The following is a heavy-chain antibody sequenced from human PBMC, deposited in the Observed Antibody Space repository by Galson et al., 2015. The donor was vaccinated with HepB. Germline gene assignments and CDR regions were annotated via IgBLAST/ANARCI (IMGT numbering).Heavy chain of an antibody. V-gene: IGHV3-7*03. CDR2: IKQDGSEK. J-gene: IGHJ6*02. CDR3: ARRGYSYGPTYYYYGMDV. Sequence: SLRLSCAASGFTFSSYWMSWVLQAPGKGLEWVANIKQDGSEKYYVDSVKGRFTISRDNAKNSLYLQMNSLRAEDTAVYYCARRGYSYGPTYYYYGMDVWGQGTTVTVSS. D-gene: IGHD5-18*01. CDR1: GFTFSSYW.